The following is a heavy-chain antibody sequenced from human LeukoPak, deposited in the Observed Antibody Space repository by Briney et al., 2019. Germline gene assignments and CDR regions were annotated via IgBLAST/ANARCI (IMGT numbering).Heavy chain of an antibody. V-gene: IGHV3-23*01. CDR3: AKGPHDFWSGYYHY. CDR1: GFTFSSYA. Sequence: GGSLRLSCAASGFTFSSYAMSWVRQAPGKGLEWVSAISGSGGSTYYAESVKGRFTISRDNSKNTLYLQMNSLRAEDTAVYYCAKGPHDFWSGYYHYWGQGTLVTVSS. CDR2: ISGSGGST. J-gene: IGHJ4*02. D-gene: IGHD3-3*01.